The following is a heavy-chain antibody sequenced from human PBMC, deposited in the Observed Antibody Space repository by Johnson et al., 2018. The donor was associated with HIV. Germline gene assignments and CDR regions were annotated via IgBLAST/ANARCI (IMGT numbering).Heavy chain of an antibody. V-gene: IGHV3-9*01. J-gene: IGHJ3*02. D-gene: IGHD3-10*01. CDR2: ISWNSGSI. Sequence: VQLVESGGGLVQPGRSLRLSCAASGFTFDDYAMHWVRQAPGKGLEWVSGISWNSGSIGYADSVKGRFTISRDNAKNSLYLQMNSLGAEDTAVYYCAREGEYYYGSGSYWNAFDIWGQGTMVTVSS. CDR3: AREGEYYYGSGSYWNAFDI. CDR1: GFTFDDYA.